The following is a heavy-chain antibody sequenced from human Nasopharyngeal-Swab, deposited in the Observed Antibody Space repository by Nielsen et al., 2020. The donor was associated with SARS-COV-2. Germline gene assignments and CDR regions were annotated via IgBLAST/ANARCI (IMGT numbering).Heavy chain of an antibody. CDR3: ARGKGVRGVIISTFDY. J-gene: IGHJ4*02. D-gene: IGHD3-10*02. V-gene: IGHV3-33*01. CDR1: GFTFSSYG. Sequence: GESLKISCAASGFTFSSYGMHWVRQAPGKGLEWVAVIWYDGSNKYYADSVKGRFTISRDNSKNTLYLQMNSLRDEDTAVYYCARGKGVRGVIISTFDYWGQGTLVTVSS. CDR2: IWYDGSNK.